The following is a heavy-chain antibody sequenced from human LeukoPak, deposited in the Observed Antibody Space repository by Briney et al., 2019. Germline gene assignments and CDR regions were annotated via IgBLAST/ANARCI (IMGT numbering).Heavy chain of an antibody. CDR1: GFTVSSNY. V-gene: IGHV3-66*01. CDR3: TRDHPFSITEYYMDV. D-gene: IGHD3-10*01. Sequence: GGSLRLSCAASGFTVSSNYMSWVRQAPGEGLEWVSFIYSDNTHYSDSVKGRFTISRDNSKNTLYLQMNSLRAEDTAVYYCTRDHPFSITEYYMDVWGKGTTVIISS. CDR2: IYSDNT. J-gene: IGHJ6*03.